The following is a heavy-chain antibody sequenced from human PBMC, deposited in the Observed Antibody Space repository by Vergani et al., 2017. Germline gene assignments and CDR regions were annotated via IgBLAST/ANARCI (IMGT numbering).Heavy chain of an antibody. J-gene: IGHJ5*02. CDR1: GGSMSDFD. CDR3: ARGNCGVNCPKYNWLAP. Sequence: QAHLQESGPGVVKPSDTLSLTCTVSGGSMSDFDWTWIRQPAGRGLEWIGRIYPNGNGNYNESLRSRLTMSIDTSRSQFSLSLSSVTAADTAVYYCARGNCGVNCPKYNWLAPWGRGILVTVSS. D-gene: IGHD2-21*01. V-gene: IGHV4-4*07. CDR2: IYPNGNG.